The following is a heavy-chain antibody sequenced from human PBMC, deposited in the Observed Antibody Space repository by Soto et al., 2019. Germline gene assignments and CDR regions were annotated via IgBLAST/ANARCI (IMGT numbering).Heavy chain of an antibody. V-gene: IGHV3-49*04. J-gene: IGHJ4*02. D-gene: IGHD2-15*01. Sequence: GGSLRLSCSTSGFTFADYAMTWVRQAPGKGLEWVAFIKSKAYGETTEYAASVKGRFTFTRDDSKSIVYIQMDSLKTEDTAGYYCRRYCCSGTFHRLWGQGTLVTVSS. CDR2: IKSKAYGETT. CDR1: GFTFADYA. CDR3: RRYCCSGTFHRL.